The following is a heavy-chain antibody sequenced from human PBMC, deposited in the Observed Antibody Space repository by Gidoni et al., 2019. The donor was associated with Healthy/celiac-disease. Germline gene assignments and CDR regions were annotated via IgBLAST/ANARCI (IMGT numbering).Heavy chain of an antibody. J-gene: IGHJ1*01. CDR2: INHSGST. V-gene: IGHV4-34*01. Sequence: QVQLQQWGAGLLKPSATLSLTCAVYGGSFSGYYWSWIRQPPGKGLEWIGEINHSGSTNYNPSLKSRVTISVDTSKNQFSLKLSSVTAADTAVYYCARPALDGSGSKAGPYFQHWGQGTLVTVSS. CDR1: GGSFSGYY. CDR3: ARPALDGSGSKAGPYFQH. D-gene: IGHD3-10*01.